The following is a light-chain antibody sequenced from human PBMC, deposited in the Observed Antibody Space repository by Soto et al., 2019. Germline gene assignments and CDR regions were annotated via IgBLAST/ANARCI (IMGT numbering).Light chain of an antibody. CDR1: SSDVGGYNY. V-gene: IGLV2-14*01. CDR3: SSYTSGSALGV. J-gene: IGLJ1*01. CDR2: DVS. Sequence: QSALTQPASVSGSPGQSITISCTGTSSDVGGYNYVSWYQQHPGKAPKLMISDVSRRPSGVSNRFSGSKSGNTASLTISGLQAEDEAVYYCSSYTSGSALGVFGTGTKLTV.